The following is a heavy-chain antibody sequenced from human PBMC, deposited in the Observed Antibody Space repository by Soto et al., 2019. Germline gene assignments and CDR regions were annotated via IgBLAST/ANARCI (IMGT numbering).Heavy chain of an antibody. J-gene: IGHJ6*02. CDR2: IIPILGIA. Sequence: SVTVSCQASGGTFISYTISWVRQAPGQGLEWMGRIIPILGIANYAQKFQGRVTITADKSTSTAYMELSSLRSEDTAVYYCARRLRTEGYCSSTSCYAYGMDVWGQGTTVTVSS. V-gene: IGHV1-69*02. CDR1: GGTFISYT. D-gene: IGHD2-2*01. CDR3: ARRLRTEGYCSSTSCYAYGMDV.